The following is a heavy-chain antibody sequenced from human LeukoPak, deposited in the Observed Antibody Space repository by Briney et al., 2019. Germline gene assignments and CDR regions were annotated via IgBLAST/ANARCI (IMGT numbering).Heavy chain of an antibody. Sequence: GGSLRLSCAASGFTSSNYAMSWVRQAPGKGLEWVSGISGSGGSTYYADSVGRFSISRDNSNNTLYLQLTSLRADDTAVYYCAKERRGMGAATMDYWGQGTLVTVSS. CDR1: GFTSSNYA. CDR2: ISGSGGST. D-gene: IGHD1-26*01. J-gene: IGHJ4*02. V-gene: IGHV3-23*01. CDR3: AKERRGMGAATMDY.